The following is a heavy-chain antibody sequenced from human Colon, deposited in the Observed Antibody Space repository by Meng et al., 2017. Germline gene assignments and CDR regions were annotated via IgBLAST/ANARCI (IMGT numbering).Heavy chain of an antibody. Sequence: QPQLQESGPGLVKPSAALSLTCSVSGGSISTSGYYWGWLRQPPGKGLEWIGCIGHSGITYYTPSLKSRVTVSIDTSKSQFSLKLTSVTAADTAVYYCVRSSGWVRTGFDPWGQGTLVTVSS. V-gene: IGHV4-39*01. J-gene: IGHJ5*02. CDR2: IGHSGIT. CDR1: GGSISTSGYY. D-gene: IGHD6-19*01. CDR3: VRSSGWVRTGFDP.